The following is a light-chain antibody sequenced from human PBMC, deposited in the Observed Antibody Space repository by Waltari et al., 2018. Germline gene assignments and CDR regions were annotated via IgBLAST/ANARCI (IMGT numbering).Light chain of an antibody. CDR3: QQVNTYPLT. J-gene: IGKJ4*01. CDR2: GAS. V-gene: IGKV1-9*01. CDR1: QGITSY. Sequence: IQLTQSPSSLAASIGARVTITCRDSQGITSYLAWYQQKPGKAPNLLISGASTLQSGVPSRFSGSGSGTDFTLTISSLQPEDFATYYCQQVNTYPLTFGGGTKVEIK.